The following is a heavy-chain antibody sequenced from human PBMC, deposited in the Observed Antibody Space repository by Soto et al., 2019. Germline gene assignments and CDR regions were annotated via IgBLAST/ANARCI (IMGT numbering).Heavy chain of an antibody. CDR2: ISYDGSNK. CDR1: GFTFSSYG. CDR3: AKDPSMARGVFDD. D-gene: IGHD3-10*01. Sequence: LSCAASGFTFSSYGMHWVRQAPGKGLEWVAVISYDGSNKYYADSVKGRFTISRDNSKNTLYLQMNSLRAEDTAVYYCAKDPSMARGVFDDWGQGTLVTVSS. V-gene: IGHV3-30*18. J-gene: IGHJ4*02.